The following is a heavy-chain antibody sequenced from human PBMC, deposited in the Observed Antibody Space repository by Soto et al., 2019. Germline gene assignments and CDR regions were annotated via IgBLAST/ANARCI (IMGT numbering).Heavy chain of an antibody. J-gene: IGHJ3*02. V-gene: IGHV3-48*02. CDR2: ISRSSTTI. CDR1: GFIFSGYS. CDR3: ARANYYFDSGGSFESPAFDI. Sequence: PGGSLRLSCAASGFIFSGYSMSWVRQAPGKGLEWVSYISRSSTTIYDADSVKGRFTISRDNAKNSLYLQMNSLRDEDTAVYYCARANYYFDSGGSFESPAFDIWGQGTMVTVSS. D-gene: IGHD3-22*01.